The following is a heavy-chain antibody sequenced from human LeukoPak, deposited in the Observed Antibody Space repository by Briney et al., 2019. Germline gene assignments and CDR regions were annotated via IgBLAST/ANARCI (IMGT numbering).Heavy chain of an antibody. V-gene: IGHV1-18*01. CDR3: ARERTYYYGSGSYVYWFDP. CDR1: GYTFTSYG. D-gene: IGHD3-10*01. CDR2: ISAYNGNT. Sequence: ASVKVSCKASGYTFTSYGISWVRQAPGQGLEWMGWISAYNGNTNYAQKLQGRVTMTTDTSTSTAYMELRSLRSDDTAVYYCARERTYYYGSGSYVYWFDPWGQGTLVTVSS. J-gene: IGHJ5*02.